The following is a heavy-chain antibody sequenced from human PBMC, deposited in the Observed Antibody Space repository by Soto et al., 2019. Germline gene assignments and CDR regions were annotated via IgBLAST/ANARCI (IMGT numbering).Heavy chain of an antibody. V-gene: IGHV5-10-1*01. CDR1: GYSFTSYW. CDR2: IDPSDSYT. D-gene: IGHD6-19*01. J-gene: IGHJ5*02. Sequence: PGESLKISCKGSGYSFTSYWISWVRQMPGKGLEWMGRIDPSDSYTNYSPSFQGHVTISADKSISTAYLQWSSLKASDTAMYYCARHYIAVAGRENWFDPWGQGTLVTVS. CDR3: ARHYIAVAGRENWFDP.